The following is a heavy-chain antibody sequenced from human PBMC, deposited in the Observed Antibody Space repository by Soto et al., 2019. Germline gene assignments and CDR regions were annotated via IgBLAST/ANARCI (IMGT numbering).Heavy chain of an antibody. J-gene: IGHJ6*03. CDR3: ARFPLPNYYYYMDV. CDR2: MNPNSGNT. Sequence: ASVKVSCKASGYTFTSYDINWVRLATGQGLEWMGWMNPNSGNTGYAQKFQGRVTMTRNTSISTAYMELSSLRSEDTAVYYCARFPLPNYYYYMDVWGKGTTVTVSS. CDR1: GYTFTSYD. V-gene: IGHV1-8*01.